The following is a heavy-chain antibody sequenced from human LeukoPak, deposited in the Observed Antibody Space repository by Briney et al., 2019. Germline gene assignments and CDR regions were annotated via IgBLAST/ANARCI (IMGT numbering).Heavy chain of an antibody. CDR3: AREEDYYFDY. CDR2: IYTSGSS. Sequence: SETLSLTCTVSGGSISSYYWSWIRQPPGKGLEWIGRIYTSGSSNYNPSLKSRVTISVDTSKNQFSLKLSSVTAADTAVYYCAREEDYYFDYWGQGTLVTVSS. J-gene: IGHJ4*02. CDR1: GGSISSYY. V-gene: IGHV4-4*08.